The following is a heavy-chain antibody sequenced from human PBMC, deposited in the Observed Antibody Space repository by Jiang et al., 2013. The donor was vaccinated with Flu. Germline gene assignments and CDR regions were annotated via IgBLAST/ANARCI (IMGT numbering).Heavy chain of an antibody. Sequence: KVSCKASGYTFTSYDINWVRQATGQGLEWMGWMNPNSGNTGYAQKFQGRVTMTRNTSISTAYMELSSLRSEDTAVYYCARFSSSIRSYSIYKYYDFWSGYWDYYYYYGMDVWGQGTTVTVSS. CDR3: ARFSSSIRSYSIYKYYDFWSGYWDYYYYYGMDV. V-gene: IGHV1-8*01. CDR2: MNPNSGNT. J-gene: IGHJ6*02. D-gene: IGHD3-3*01. CDR1: GYTFTSYD.